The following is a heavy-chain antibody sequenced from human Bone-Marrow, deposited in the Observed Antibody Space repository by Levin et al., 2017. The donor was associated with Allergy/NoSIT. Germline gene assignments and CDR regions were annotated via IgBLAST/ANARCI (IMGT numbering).Heavy chain of an antibody. CDR3: ARKEGHSKRRFDY. CDR1: DFTFSSYN. J-gene: IGHJ4*02. CDR2: ISWDGRIT. D-gene: IGHD1-1*01. Sequence: GGSLRLSCAASDFTFSSYNMHWVRQAPGKGLEWVAVISWDGRITDYADSVKGRFAISRDNSKNTLYLEMTSLRVEDTAVYYCARKEGHSKRRFDYWGLGTLVTVSS. V-gene: IGHV3-30*09.